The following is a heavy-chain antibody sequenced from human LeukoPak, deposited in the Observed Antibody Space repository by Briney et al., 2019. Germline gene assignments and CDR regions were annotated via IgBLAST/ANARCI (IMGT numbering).Heavy chain of an antibody. CDR3: ARAVWYIEVAATFDY. J-gene: IGHJ4*02. Sequence: ASVKVSCKASGYTFTGYYMHWVRQAPGQGREWMGRINPNSCGTNYAQKFQGGVTMTRDTSISTTNKELSRVISVDSAVYYLARAVWYIEVAATFDYWGQGTLVTVSS. V-gene: IGHV1-2*06. D-gene: IGHD6-19*01. CDR2: INPNSCGT. CDR1: GYTFTGYY.